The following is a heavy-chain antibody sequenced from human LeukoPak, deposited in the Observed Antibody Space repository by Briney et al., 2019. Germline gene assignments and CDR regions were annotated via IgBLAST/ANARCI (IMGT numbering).Heavy chain of an antibody. J-gene: IGHJ4*02. V-gene: IGHV3-48*04. D-gene: IGHD3-22*01. CDR1: GFTFSTYS. CDR2: ISSSSSTI. Sequence: GGSLRLSCAASGFTFSTYSMKWVRQAPGKCLEWVSYISSSSSTIYYADSVKGRFTISRDNAKNSLYLQLNSLRAEDTAVYYCARSGPYDSSGVFDYWGQGTLVTVSS. CDR3: ARSGPYDSSGVFDY.